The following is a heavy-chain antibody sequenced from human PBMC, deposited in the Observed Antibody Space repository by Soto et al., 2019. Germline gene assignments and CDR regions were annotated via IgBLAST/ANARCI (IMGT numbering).Heavy chain of an antibody. CDR3: ASSNSGYDFPSYMDV. J-gene: IGHJ6*03. V-gene: IGHV1-18*01. Sequence: ASVKVSCKASGYTFTSYGISWVRQAPGQGLEWMGWISAYNGNTNYAQKLQGRVTTTTDTSTSTAYMELRSLRSDDTAVYYCASSNSGYDFPSYMDVWGKGTTVTVSS. CDR2: ISAYNGNT. D-gene: IGHD5-12*01. CDR1: GYTFTSYG.